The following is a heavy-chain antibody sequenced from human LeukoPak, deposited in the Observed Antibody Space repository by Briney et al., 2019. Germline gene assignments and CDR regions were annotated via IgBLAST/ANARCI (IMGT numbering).Heavy chain of an antibody. V-gene: IGHV4-34*01. CDR2: INHSGSI. CDR1: GGSFSGYY. D-gene: IGHD2-21*02. CDR3: ARGLGPYCGGDCYCFDP. Sequence: SETLSLTCAVYGGSFSGYYWSWIRQPPGKGLEWIGEINHSGSINYNPSLKSRVTISVDTSKNQFSLKLSSVTAADTAVYYCARGLGPYCGGDCYCFDPWGQGTLVTVSS. J-gene: IGHJ5*02.